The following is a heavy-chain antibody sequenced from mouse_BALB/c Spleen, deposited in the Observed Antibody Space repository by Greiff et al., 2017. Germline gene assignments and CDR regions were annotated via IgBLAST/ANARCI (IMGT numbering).Heavy chain of an antibody. V-gene: IGHV3-6*02. CDR3: ARDGDRYFDV. CDR1: GYSITSGYY. J-gene: IGHJ1*01. CDR2: ISYDGSN. D-gene: IGHD3-3*01. Sequence: DVQLQESGPGLVKPSQSLSLTCSVTGYSITSGYYWNWIRQVPGNKLEWMCYISYDGSNNYNPSLKNRISITRDTSKNQFFLKLNSVTTEDTATYYCARDGDRYFDVWGAGTTVTVSS.